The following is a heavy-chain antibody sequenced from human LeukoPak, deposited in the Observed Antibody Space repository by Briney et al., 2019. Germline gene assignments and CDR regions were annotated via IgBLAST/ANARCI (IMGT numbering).Heavy chain of an antibody. D-gene: IGHD6-13*01. CDR1: GGSISSSSYY. CDR3: ARLEDGIAAAGIDY. Sequence: SETLSLTCTVSGGSISSSSYYWGWLRQPPGKGLEWIGSIYYSGSTYYNPSLKSRVTISVDTSKNQFSVKLSSVTAADTAVYYCARLEDGIAAAGIDYWGQGTLVTVSS. J-gene: IGHJ4*02. V-gene: IGHV4-39*01. CDR2: IYYSGST.